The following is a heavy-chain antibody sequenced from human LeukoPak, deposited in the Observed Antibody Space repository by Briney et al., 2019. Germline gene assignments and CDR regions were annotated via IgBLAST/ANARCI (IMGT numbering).Heavy chain of an antibody. CDR3: AKDSRGGPYYGRDLDY. CDR1: GFTFSNAW. V-gene: IGHV3-15*01. D-gene: IGHD3-10*01. Sequence: KPGGSLRLSCAASGFTFSNAWMSWVRPAPGKGLEWVGRIRSKTDGGTTDYAAPVKGRFTISRDNSKNTLYLQMNSLRGEDTAVHHCAKDSRGGPYYGRDLDYWGQGTLVTVSS. J-gene: IGHJ4*02. CDR2: IRSKTDGGTT.